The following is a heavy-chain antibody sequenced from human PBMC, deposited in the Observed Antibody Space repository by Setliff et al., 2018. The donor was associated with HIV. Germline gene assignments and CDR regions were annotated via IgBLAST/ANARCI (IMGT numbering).Heavy chain of an antibody. CDR1: GVPTSASTYY. CDR3: ARLVRQTYGSGTFYNYYYYMDV. J-gene: IGHJ6*03. CDR2: ISYSGKT. Sequence: PSETLSLTCTVSGVPTSASTYYWGWIRQPPGKGLDWIGYISYSGKTYYNPSLKSRVTISVDTSNNHFSLRLNSVTAADTAIYYCARLVRQTYGSGTFYNYYYYMDVWGKGTTVTVSS. V-gene: IGHV4-39*02. D-gene: IGHD3-10*01.